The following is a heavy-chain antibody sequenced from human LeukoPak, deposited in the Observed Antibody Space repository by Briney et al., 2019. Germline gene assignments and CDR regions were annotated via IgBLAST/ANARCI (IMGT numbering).Heavy chain of an antibody. D-gene: IGHD2/OR15-2a*01. Sequence: SETLSLTYTLSGYSISSGYYWGWIRQPPGKGLEWIGSIYHSGSTYYNPSLKSRVTISVDTSKNQFSLKLSSVTAADTAVYYCAKYYDYYYYYMDVWGKGTTVTVSS. V-gene: IGHV4-38-2*02. J-gene: IGHJ6*03. CDR2: IYHSGST. CDR1: GYSISSGYY. CDR3: AKYYDYYYYYMDV.